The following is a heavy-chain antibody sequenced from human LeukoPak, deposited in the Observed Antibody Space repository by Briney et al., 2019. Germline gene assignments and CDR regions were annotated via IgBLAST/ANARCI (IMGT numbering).Heavy chain of an antibody. CDR2: IYTSGST. Sequence: SETLSLTCTVSGGSISSYYWSWIRQPAGKGLEWIGRIYTSGSTNYNPSLKSRVTMSVDTSKNQFSLKLSSVTAADMAVYYCAGHVVPAAIPRGPYYYYMDVWGKGTTVTVSS. D-gene: IGHD2-2*02. V-gene: IGHV4-4*07. CDR3: AGHVVPAAIPRGPYYYYMDV. J-gene: IGHJ6*03. CDR1: GGSISSYY.